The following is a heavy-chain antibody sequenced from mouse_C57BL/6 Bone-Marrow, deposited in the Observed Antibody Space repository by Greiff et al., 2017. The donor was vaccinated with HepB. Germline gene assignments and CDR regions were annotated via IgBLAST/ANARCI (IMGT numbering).Heavy chain of an antibody. CDR2: ISYDGSN. J-gene: IGHJ1*03. V-gene: IGHV3-6*01. D-gene: IGHD2-4*01. CDR1: GYSITSGYY. CDR3: ARDGGLRRYWYFDV. Sequence: ESGPGLVKPSQSLSLTCSVTGYSITSGYYWNWIRQFPGNKLEWMGYISYDGSNNYNPSLKNRISITRDTSKNQFFLKLNSVTTEDTATYYCARDGGLRRYWYFDVWGTGTTVTVSS.